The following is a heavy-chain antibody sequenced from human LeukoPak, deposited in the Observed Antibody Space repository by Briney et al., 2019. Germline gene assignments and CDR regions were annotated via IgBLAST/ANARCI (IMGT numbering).Heavy chain of an antibody. CDR1: GGSISSYY. CDR3: ARDTSAGAFDY. J-gene: IGHJ4*02. D-gene: IGHD6-25*01. CDR2: IYYSGST. V-gene: IGHV4-59*01. Sequence: SETLSLTCTVSGGSISSYYWSWIRQPPGKGQEWIGYIYYSGSTNYNPSLKSRVTISVDTSKNQFSLKLSSVTAADTAVYYCARDTSAGAFDYWGQGTLVTVSS.